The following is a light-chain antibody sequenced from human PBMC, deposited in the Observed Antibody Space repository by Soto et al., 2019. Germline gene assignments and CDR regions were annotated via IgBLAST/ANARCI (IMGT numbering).Light chain of an antibody. V-gene: IGLV2-8*01. CDR1: SSDVGNYKY. J-gene: IGLJ3*02. Sequence: QSALTQSPSASGSPGQSVTISCTGTSSDVGNYKYVSWYQQHPGKAPKLMFYEVSKRPSGVPDRFSGSKSGNTASLTVSGLQAEDEADYYCSSYAGSNNWVFGGGTKVTVL. CDR3: SSYAGSNNWV. CDR2: EVS.